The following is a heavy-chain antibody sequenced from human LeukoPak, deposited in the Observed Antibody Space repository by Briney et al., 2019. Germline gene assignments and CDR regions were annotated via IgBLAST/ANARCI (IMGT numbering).Heavy chain of an antibody. CDR3: ARDIGHGGLRRSYYYYGMDV. Sequence: ASVKVSCKASGYTFTSYGISWVRQAPGQGLEWMGWISAYNGNTNYAQKLQGRVTMTTDTSTSTAYMELRSLRSDDTAVYYCARDIGHGGLRRSYYYYGMDVWGQGTTVTVSS. V-gene: IGHV1-18*01. J-gene: IGHJ6*02. D-gene: IGHD4-23*01. CDR2: ISAYNGNT. CDR1: GYTFTSYG.